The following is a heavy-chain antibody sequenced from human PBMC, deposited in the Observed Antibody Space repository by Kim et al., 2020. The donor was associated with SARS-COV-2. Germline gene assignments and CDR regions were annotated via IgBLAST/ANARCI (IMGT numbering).Heavy chain of an antibody. J-gene: IGHJ4*02. CDR1: GFTFSSYS. CDR3: ARARFAVTTTGPFDY. CDR2: ISNGKSYI. D-gene: IGHD4-17*01. Sequence: GGSLRLSCAASGFTFSSYSMNWVRQAPGKGLEWVSSISNGKSYIYYADSVKGRFTISRDNAKNTLYLQMNSLRAEDTAVYYCARARFAVTTTGPFDYWGQGTLVTVSS. V-gene: IGHV3-21*01.